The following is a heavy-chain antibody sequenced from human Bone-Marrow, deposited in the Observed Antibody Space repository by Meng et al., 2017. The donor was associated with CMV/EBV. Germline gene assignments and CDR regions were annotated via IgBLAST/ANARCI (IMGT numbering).Heavy chain of an antibody. V-gene: IGHV4-39*07. CDR3: AKIDIGYCTNGVCYTDDY. D-gene: IGHD2-8*01. CDR1: GGSISSSSYY. J-gene: IGHJ4*02. Sequence: GSLRLSCTVSGGSISSSSYYWGWIRQPPGKGLGWIGSIYYSGSTYYNPSLKSRVTISVDTSKNQFSLKLSSVTAADPAVYYCAKIDIGYCTNGVCYTDDYWGQGTLVTVSS. CDR2: IYYSGST.